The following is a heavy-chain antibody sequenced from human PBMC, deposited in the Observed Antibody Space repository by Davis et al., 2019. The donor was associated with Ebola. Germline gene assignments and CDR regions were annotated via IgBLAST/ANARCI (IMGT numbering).Heavy chain of an antibody. CDR2: ISSSSSYI. CDR3: ASSSSSWYRIDY. D-gene: IGHD6-13*01. V-gene: IGHV3-21*01. J-gene: IGHJ4*02. Sequence: GESLKISCAASGFTFSSYGMHWVRQAPGKGLEWVSSISSSSSYIYYADSVKGRFTISRDNAKNSLYLQMNSLRAEDTAVYYCASSSSSWYRIDYWGQGTLVTVSS. CDR1: GFTFSSYG.